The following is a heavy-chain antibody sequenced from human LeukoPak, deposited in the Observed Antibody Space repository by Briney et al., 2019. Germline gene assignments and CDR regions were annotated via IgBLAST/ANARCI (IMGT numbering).Heavy chain of an antibody. D-gene: IGHD3-22*01. V-gene: IGHV1-2*02. Sequence: ASVTVSFTASGYTFTVYYLHWVRQAPGQGQEWMGWINPNSGGTNYAQKFQGRVTMTRDTSISTAYMELSRLRSDDAAVYYCARGHYDSRGYYHIDYWGQGTLVTVST. CDR1: GYTFTVYY. J-gene: IGHJ4*02. CDR3: ARGHYDSRGYYHIDY. CDR2: INPNSGGT.